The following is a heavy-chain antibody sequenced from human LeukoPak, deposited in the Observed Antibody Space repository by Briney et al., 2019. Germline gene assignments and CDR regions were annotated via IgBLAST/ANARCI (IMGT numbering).Heavy chain of an antibody. CDR2: IIPIFGTA. CDR1: GGTFSSYA. CDR3: ARPKSSGWYGFDY. V-gene: IGHV1-69*05. Sequence: SVKVSCKASGGTFSSYAISWVRQAPGQGLEWMGGIIPIFGTANYAQKFQGRVTITTDESTSTAYMELSGLRSEDTAVYYCARPKSSGWYGFDYWGQGTLVTVSS. D-gene: IGHD6-19*01. J-gene: IGHJ4*02.